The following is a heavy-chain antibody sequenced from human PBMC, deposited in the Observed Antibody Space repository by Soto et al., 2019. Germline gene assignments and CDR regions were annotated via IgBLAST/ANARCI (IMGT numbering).Heavy chain of an antibody. D-gene: IGHD2-8*02. J-gene: IGHJ3*02. CDR1: GFTFSDYY. CDR2: ISSSGSTI. Sequence: PGGSLRLSCAASGFTFSDYYMSWIRQASGKGLEWVSYISSSGSTIYYADSVKGRFTISRDNAKNSLYLQMNSLRAEDTAVYYCAKATATGGGAFDICGQGTMVTVSS. CDR3: AKATATGGGAFDI. V-gene: IGHV3-11*01.